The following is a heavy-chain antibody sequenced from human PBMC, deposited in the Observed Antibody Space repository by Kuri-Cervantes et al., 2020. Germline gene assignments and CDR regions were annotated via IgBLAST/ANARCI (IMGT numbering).Heavy chain of an antibody. CDR3: ARAADFWSGYNYYYMDV. J-gene: IGHJ6*03. Sequence: ASVKVSCKASGYTFTGYYMHWVRQAPGQGLEWMGWINPNSGGTNYAQKFQGWVTMTRDTSISTAYMELSRLRSDDTAVYYCARAADFWSGYNYYYMDVWGKGTTVTVSS. V-gene: IGHV1-2*04. D-gene: IGHD3-3*01. CDR1: GYTFTGYY. CDR2: INPNSGGT.